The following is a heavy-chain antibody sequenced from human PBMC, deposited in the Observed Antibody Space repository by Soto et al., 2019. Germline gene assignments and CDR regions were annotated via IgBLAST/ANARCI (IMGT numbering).Heavy chain of an antibody. CDR2: ITSSSSTI. V-gene: IGHV3-48*02. CDR3: ARGNYYDSSGYLHFDY. Sequence: EVQLVESGGGLVQPGGSLRLSCAASGFTLSSYSMNWVRQAPGRGLEWVSYITSSSSTIHYADSVKGRFTISRDNAKNSPYLQMNSLRDEDTAVYYCARGNYYDSSGYLHFDYWGQGTLVTVSS. J-gene: IGHJ4*02. CDR1: GFTLSSYS. D-gene: IGHD3-22*01.